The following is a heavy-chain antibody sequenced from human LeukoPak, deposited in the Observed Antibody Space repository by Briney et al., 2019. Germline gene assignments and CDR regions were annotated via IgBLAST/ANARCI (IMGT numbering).Heavy chain of an antibody. V-gene: IGHV3-11*04. Sequence: GGSLRLSCAASGFTFSDYYMSWIRQAPGKGLEWVSYISSSGSTIYYADSVKGRFTISRDNAKHSLYRRRNSLRAEGTAVYYCAREVGVTRSWVADYWGQGTLVTVSS. CDR1: GFTFSDYY. J-gene: IGHJ4*02. D-gene: IGHD4-17*01. CDR3: AREVGVTRSWVADY. CDR2: ISSSGSTI.